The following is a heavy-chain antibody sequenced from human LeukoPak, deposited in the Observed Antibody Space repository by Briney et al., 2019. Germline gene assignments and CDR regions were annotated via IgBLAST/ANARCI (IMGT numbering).Heavy chain of an antibody. CDR1: GGSISSYC. J-gene: IGHJ4*02. CDR3: ASSGGEQQLGY. Sequence: SETLSRTCTVSGGSISSYCWSWIRQPPGKGLEWIGYIYYSGSTNYNPSLKSRVTISVDTSKNQFSLRLSSVTAADTAVYYCASSGGEQQLGYWGQGTLVTVSS. D-gene: IGHD6-13*01. CDR2: IYYSGST. V-gene: IGHV4-59*08.